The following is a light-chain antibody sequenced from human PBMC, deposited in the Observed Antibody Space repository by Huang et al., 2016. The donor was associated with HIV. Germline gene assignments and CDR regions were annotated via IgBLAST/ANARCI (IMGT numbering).Light chain of an antibody. Sequence: EIVLTQSPATLSLSPGERATLSCRASQSVNTFLAWYQQKPGQAPRLLIYDAANRATGIPARFSGSVSGTDVTLTISSLEPEDFAVYYCQQRSNRPLTFGGGTKVEIK. J-gene: IGKJ4*01. CDR1: QSVNTF. V-gene: IGKV3-11*01. CDR2: DAA. CDR3: QQRSNRPLT.